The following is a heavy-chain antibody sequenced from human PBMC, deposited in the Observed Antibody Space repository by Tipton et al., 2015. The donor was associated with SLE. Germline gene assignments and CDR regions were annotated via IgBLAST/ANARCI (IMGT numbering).Heavy chain of an antibody. CDR1: GGSISSGSYY. D-gene: IGHD3-9*01. CDR2: IYTSGST. J-gene: IGHJ6*02. Sequence: TLSLTCTVSGGSISSGSYYWSWIRQLAGKGLEWIWHIYTSGSTNYNPPPNSRVTLSVDTSKNQFSLKLSSVTAADTAVYYCARDLVYYGMDVWGQGTTATVSS. V-gene: IGHV4-61*09. CDR3: ARDLVYYGMDV.